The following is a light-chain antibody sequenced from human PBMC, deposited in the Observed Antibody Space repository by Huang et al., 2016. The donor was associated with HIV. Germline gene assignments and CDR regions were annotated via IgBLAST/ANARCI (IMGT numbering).Light chain of an antibody. CDR1: QSVDSGY. J-gene: IGKJ2*01. Sequence: LTQSPGSLSWSPGDRVTLSCRASQSVDSGYVAWYHQKPGQSPRLIVYGTSSRASGIPSRVSGSGSGRDFSLTISGLDSEDFGVYYCQQYGSSMATFGQGTKVDI. CDR3: QQYGSSMAT. V-gene: IGKV3-20*01. CDR2: GTS.